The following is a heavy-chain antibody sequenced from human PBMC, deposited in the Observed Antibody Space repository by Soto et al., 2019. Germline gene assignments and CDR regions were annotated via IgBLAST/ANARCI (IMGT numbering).Heavy chain of an antibody. V-gene: IGHV3-7*01. CDR3: ASNHFDTCGGSDSLDS. Sequence: EVQLVESGGGLVQPGGSLRLSCAASGFTFSNYWMNWVRQAPGKGLEWVANIKQDGSEKYYVDSVKGRFTISRDNAKNSLSLQMESLRAEDTAVYYCASNHFDTCGGSDSLDSWGHATMVIVSS. D-gene: IGHD3-22*01. CDR1: GFTFSNYW. CDR2: IKQDGSEK. J-gene: IGHJ3*02.